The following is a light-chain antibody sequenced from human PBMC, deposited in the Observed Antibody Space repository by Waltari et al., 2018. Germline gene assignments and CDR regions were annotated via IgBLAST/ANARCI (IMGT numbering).Light chain of an antibody. V-gene: IGLV3-9*01. CDR1: NIGGKT. Sequence: SYELTQPLPVSVAPGQTATITCGGNNIGGKTVHWYQRKPGQAPVLVIYRDNNRPSGIPDRFSGSNSGNTATLTINGAQVGDEADYYCQVRDSNTAVFGGGTHLTVL. CDR2: RDN. J-gene: IGLJ7*01. CDR3: QVRDSNTAV.